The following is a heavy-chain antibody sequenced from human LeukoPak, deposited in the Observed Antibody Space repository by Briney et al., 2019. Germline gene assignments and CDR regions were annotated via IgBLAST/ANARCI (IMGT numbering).Heavy chain of an antibody. CDR1: GGSFSGYY. Sequence: PSETLSLTCAAYGGSFSGYYWSWIRQPPGKGLELIGEINHSGSTNYNPSLMSRVTISVDTSKNQFSLKLSSVTAADTAVYYCARGALDYDFWSGYYPDWGQGTLVTVSS. J-gene: IGHJ4*02. D-gene: IGHD3-3*01. CDR2: INHSGST. CDR3: ARGALDYDFWSGYYPD. V-gene: IGHV4-34*01.